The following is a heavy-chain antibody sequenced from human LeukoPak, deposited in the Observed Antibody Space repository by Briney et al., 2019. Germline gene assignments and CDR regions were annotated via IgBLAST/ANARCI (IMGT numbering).Heavy chain of an antibody. CDR2: INHSGST. D-gene: IGHD6-13*01. Sequence: SETLSLTCAVYGGSFSGYYWSWIRQPPGKGLEWIGEINHSGSTNYNPSLKSRVTISVDTSKNQFSLKLSSVTAADTAVYYCARSNPRGAAVDSSVDSSPNLDFDYWGQGTLVTVSS. J-gene: IGHJ4*02. CDR1: GGSFSGYY. CDR3: ARSNPRGAAVDSSVDSSPNLDFDY. V-gene: IGHV4-34*01.